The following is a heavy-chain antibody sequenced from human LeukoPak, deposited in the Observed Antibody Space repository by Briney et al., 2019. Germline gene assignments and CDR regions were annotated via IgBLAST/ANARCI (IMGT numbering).Heavy chain of an antibody. J-gene: IGHJ4*02. V-gene: IGHV1-2*04. CDR2: INPNSGGT. D-gene: IGHD3-10*01. Sequence: ASVKVSCKASGYTFTGYYMHWVRQAPGQGLVWMGWINPNSGGTNYAQKFQGWVTMTRDTSISTAYMELSRLRSDDTAVYYCARTLHYGSGSYHPPSFDYWGQGTLVTVSS. CDR3: ARTLHYGSGSYHPPSFDY. CDR1: GYTFTGYY.